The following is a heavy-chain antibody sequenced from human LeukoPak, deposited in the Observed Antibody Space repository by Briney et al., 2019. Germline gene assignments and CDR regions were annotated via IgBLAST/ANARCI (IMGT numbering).Heavy chain of an antibody. V-gene: IGHV4-39*07. Sequence: SETLSLTCTVSGGSIRLSNYYWGWIRQPPGKGLEWIGNIYYSGTTYYNPSLKSRVTISVDTSKNQFSLKLSSVTAADTAVYYCARLVWQQLTYIDYWGQGTLVTVSS. CDR3: ARLVWQQLTYIDY. CDR1: GGSIRLSNYY. J-gene: IGHJ4*02. CDR2: IYYSGTT. D-gene: IGHD6-13*01.